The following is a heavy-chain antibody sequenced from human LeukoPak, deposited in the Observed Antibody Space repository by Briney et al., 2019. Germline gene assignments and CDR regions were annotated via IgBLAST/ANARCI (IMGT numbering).Heavy chain of an antibody. CDR3: ARDSRPIFEWQQLGGDY. V-gene: IGHV1-2*02. J-gene: IGHJ4*02. CDR1: GYTFSGYY. CDR2: INPNTGGT. D-gene: IGHD6-13*01. Sequence: ASVKVSCKASGYTFSGYYIHWVRQAPGQGLEWMGWINPNTGGTKYAQRFQDRVTMTRDTSISTAHMELSRLRSDDTAVYYCARDSRPIFEWQQLGGDYWGQGTLVTVSS.